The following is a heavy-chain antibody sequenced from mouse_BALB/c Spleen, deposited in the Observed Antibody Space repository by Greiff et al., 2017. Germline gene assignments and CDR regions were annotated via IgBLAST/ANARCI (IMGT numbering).Heavy chain of an antibody. CDR2: ISSGGST. D-gene: IGHD1-1*01. Sequence: EVKVVESGGGLVKPGGSLKLSCAASGFTFSSYAMSWVRQTPEKRLEWVASISSGGSTYYPDSVKGRFTISRDNARNILYLQMSSLRSEDTAMYYCARGLAYYYGSSGFAYWGQGTLVTVSA. CDR3: ARGLAYYYGSSGFAY. CDR1: GFTFSSYA. V-gene: IGHV5-6-5*01. J-gene: IGHJ3*01.